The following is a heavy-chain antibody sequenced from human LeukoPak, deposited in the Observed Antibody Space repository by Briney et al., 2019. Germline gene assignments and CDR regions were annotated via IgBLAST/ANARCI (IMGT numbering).Heavy chain of an antibody. Sequence: ASVKVSCKASGYTFTSYDINWVRQATGQGLEWMGWMNPNSGNTGYAQKFQGRVTITRNTSISTAYMELSSLRSEDTAVYYCARGRSPPSTILWFGERRRVYYYYYMDVWGKGTTVTVSS. D-gene: IGHD3-10*01. CDR3: ARGRSPPSTILWFGERRRVYYYYYMDV. CDR2: MNPNSGNT. CDR1: GYTFTSYD. V-gene: IGHV1-8*03. J-gene: IGHJ6*03.